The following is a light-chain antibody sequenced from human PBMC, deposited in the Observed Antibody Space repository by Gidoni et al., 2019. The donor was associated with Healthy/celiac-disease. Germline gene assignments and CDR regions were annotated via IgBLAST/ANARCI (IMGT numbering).Light chain of an antibody. J-gene: IGKJ1*01. CDR3: QQYGSSPRT. CDR2: GAS. CDR1: QSVSSSY. Sequence: ELVLTQSPGTLSLSPGERATLSCRASQSVSSSYLAWYQHKPGQAPRLLIYGASSRATGIPDRFSGSGSGTDFTLTISRLEPEDFAVYYCQQYGSSPRTFGQXTKVEIK. V-gene: IGKV3-20*01.